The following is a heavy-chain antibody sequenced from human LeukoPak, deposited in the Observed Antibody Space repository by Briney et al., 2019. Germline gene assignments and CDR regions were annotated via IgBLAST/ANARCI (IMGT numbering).Heavy chain of an antibody. CDR1: GGSISSSSYY. V-gene: IGHV4-39*07. CDR2: IYYSGST. CDR3: ARDAETLPTSGYAVQLPLN. D-gene: IGHD5-12*01. J-gene: IGHJ4*02. Sequence: SETLSLTCTVSGGSISSSSYYWGWIRQPPGKGLEWIGSIYYSGSTYYNPSLKSRVTISVDTSKNQFSLKLSSVTAADTAVYYCARDAETLPTSGYAVQLPLNWGQGTLVTVSS.